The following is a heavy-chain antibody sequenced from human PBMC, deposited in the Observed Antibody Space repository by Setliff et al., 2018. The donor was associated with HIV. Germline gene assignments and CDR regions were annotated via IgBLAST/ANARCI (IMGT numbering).Heavy chain of an antibody. D-gene: IGHD3-16*01. CDR3: ARRLGATVFYYFDY. V-gene: IGHV4-61*10. CDR2: IKDTGAT. Sequence: SETLSLTCSVSGASISGINYYWTWIRQPAGKGLEWLGHIKDTGATNYSPSLKSRVTISVDTSENQFSLKLSSVTAADTAVYYCARRLGATVFYYFDYWGQGTLVTVSS. CDR1: GASISGINYY. J-gene: IGHJ4*02.